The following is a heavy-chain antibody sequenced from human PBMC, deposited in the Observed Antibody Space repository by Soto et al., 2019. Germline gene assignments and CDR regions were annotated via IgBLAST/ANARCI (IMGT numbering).Heavy chain of an antibody. V-gene: IGHV3-23*01. CDR1: GLTFSSYA. CDR2: ISGSGGST. D-gene: IGHD3-10*01. CDR3: AKGYGSGSYSRYFDY. Sequence: PGGSLGLSCAASGLTFSSYAMTWVRQTPGKGLEWVSAISGSGGSTYYADSVKGRFTISRDNSKNTLYLQMNSLRAEDTAVYYCAKGYGSGSYSRYFDYWGQGTLVTVSS. J-gene: IGHJ4*02.